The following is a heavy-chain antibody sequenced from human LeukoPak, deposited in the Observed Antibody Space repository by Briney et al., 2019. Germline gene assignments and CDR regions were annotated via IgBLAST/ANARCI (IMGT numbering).Heavy chain of an antibody. CDR1: GYTFTDYY. V-gene: IGHV1-2*02. CDR2: INPISGGT. D-gene: IGHD1-26*01. J-gene: IGHJ6*02. CDR3: ASLGATTIHYYGMDV. Sequence: ASVKVSCKASGYTFTDYYLHWVRQAPGQGLEWMGWINPISGGTNYAQKFQGSVTMTRDTSITTAYMELSSLRSDDTAGYYCASLGATTIHYYGMDVWGQGTTVTVSS.